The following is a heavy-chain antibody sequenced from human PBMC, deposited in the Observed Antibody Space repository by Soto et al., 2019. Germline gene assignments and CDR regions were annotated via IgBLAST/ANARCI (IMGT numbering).Heavy chain of an antibody. CDR2: INHSGST. J-gene: IGHJ4*02. Sequence: SETLSLTGAVYGGSFSGYYWSWIRQPPGKGLEWIGEINHSGSTYYNPSLKSRVTISVDTSKNQFSLKLSSVTAADTAVYYCARGGWRAYYYDSSGYDPIRFDYWGQGTLVTVSS. CDR3: ARGGWRAYYYDSSGYDPIRFDY. CDR1: GGSFSGYY. D-gene: IGHD3-22*01. V-gene: IGHV4-34*01.